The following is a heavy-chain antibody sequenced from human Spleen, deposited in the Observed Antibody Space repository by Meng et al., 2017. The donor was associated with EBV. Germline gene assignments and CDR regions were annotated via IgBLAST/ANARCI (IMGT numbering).Heavy chain of an antibody. CDR3: AISGYEPPYFDN. J-gene: IGHJ4*02. CDR2: PNYSGNV. V-gene: IGHV4-34*01. D-gene: IGHD5-12*01. Sequence: QVELQEWGAGLWMVPETRSLTCSVYGGSFSDYYWSWIRQPPGTGLEWMGEPNYSGNVNNTPSLKSRLTISGDTSKNQFSLKLSSVTAADTAVYYCAISGYEPPYFDNWGQGTLVTVSS. CDR1: GGSFSDYY.